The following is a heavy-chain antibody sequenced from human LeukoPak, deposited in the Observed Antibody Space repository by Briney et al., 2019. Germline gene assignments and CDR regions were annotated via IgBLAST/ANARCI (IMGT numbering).Heavy chain of an antibody. Sequence: GGSLRLSCAASGFIFSDYYMTWIRQAPGKGLEWISHIGSSGSTIYYADSMKGRFTISRDNHKKSLYLQMNSLRAEDTAVYYCARALWLGEGFFDYWGQGTPVTVSS. CDR3: ARALWLGEGFFDY. J-gene: IGHJ4*02. CDR1: GFIFSDYY. V-gene: IGHV3-11*04. CDR2: IGSSGSTI. D-gene: IGHD3-10*01.